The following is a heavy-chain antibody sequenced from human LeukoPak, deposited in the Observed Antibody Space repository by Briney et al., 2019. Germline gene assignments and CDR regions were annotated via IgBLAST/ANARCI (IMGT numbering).Heavy chain of an antibody. J-gene: IGHJ3*01. V-gene: IGHV3-48*04. Sequence: PGGAPRLSRAASGFTSSGDIMNWGRPAPGEGGEWGSYISISIRTIYNADSVRGRFTISRENTKNSLYLQMNSLRAEDTAVYYCACDLNRSDGLWGQGTMVTVSS. CDR1: GFTSSGDI. D-gene: IGHD2-8*01. CDR3: ACDLNRSDGL. CDR2: ISISIRTI.